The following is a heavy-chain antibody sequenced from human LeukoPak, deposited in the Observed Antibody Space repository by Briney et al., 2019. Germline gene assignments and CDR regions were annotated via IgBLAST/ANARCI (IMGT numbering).Heavy chain of an antibody. CDR3: ALTYA. CDR1: GFTFSNYY. D-gene: IGHD4-17*01. J-gene: IGHJ5*02. Sequence: QSGGSLRLSCVASGFTFSNYYMHWVRQAPGKGLEWVAIISDDGERKFYADSVKGRFTVSRDNSKNTLYLQMDSLRAEDTAVYYCALTYAWGQGTLVTVSS. V-gene: IGHV3-30*03. CDR2: ISDDGERK.